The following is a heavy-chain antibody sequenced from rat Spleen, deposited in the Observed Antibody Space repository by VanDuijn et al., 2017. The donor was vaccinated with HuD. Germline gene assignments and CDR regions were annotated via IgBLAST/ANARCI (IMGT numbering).Heavy chain of an antibody. V-gene: IGHV5-22*01. Sequence: EVQLVESGGGLXXXGXXXKVSCAXXGFXXXDYXXXWVRQAPKKGLERVSSISYEGSNTYYGDXVKGRFXISRDNAKSTLYLQMDSLRSEDTAAYYCATDNYWFAYWGQGVMVTVSS. CDR3: ATDNYWFAY. CDR2: ISYEGSNT. J-gene: IGHJ2*01. CDR1: GFXXXDYX. D-gene: IGHD1-10*01.